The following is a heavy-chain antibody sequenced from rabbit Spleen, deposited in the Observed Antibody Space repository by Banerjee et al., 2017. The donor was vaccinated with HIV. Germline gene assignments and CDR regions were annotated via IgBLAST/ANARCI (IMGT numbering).Heavy chain of an antibody. Sequence: QSVKEYGGDLVKPGASLTLTCTVYGFSFRSGYWPCRGRQAPGKGLEWIGCIYTGSVSAYYASWATGRFTCSKTSSTTVTLQMTSLTAADTATYFCARDTASSFSSYGMDLWGPGTLVTVS. D-gene: IGHD6-1*01. CDR1: GFSFRSGYW. J-gene: IGHJ6*01. CDR2: IYTGSVSA. CDR3: ARDTASSFSSYGMDL. V-gene: IGHV1S40*01.